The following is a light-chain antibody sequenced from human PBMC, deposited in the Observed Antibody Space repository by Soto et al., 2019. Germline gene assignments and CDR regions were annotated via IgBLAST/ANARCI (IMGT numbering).Light chain of an antibody. J-gene: IGLJ1*01. CDR3: SSYTMSNTYV. CDR2: DVS. CDR1: SSDVGAYNY. V-gene: IGLV2-14*03. Sequence: QSALTQPASVSGSPGQSIAISCTGTSSDVGAYNYVSWYQQHPGKAPKLIIYDVSNRPSGVSNRFSGSKSGNTASLTISGLQAEDEADYYCSSYTMSNTYVFGAGTKVTVL.